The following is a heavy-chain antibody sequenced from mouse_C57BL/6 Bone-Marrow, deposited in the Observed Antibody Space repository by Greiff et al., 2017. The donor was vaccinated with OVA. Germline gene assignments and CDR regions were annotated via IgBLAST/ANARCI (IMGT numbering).Heavy chain of an antibody. V-gene: IGHV6-3*01. CDR2: FRCKTDDYEK. D-gene: IGHD2-4*01. CDR1: GSPFTTYW. Sequence: DVMLVESGGGLVQPGASMKLSCVASGSPFTTYWMTWFSQSPEKGLEWIAQFRCKTDDYEKHYEETVKARFTISKDASKSNVYLRMNNFRADDAEIYYCTAYYDTFDYWGQGTSVTVSS. J-gene: IGHJ4*01. CDR3: TAYYDTFDY.